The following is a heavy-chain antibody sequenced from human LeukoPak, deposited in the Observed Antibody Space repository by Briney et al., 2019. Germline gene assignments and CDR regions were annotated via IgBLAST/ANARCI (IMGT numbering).Heavy chain of an antibody. D-gene: IGHD3-10*01. Sequence: PGGSLRLSCAASGFTFSSYAMHWVRQAPGKGLEWVAVISYDGSNKYYADSVKGRFTISRDNPKNTLYLQMNSLRAEDTAVYYCARERSMVQDVWGQGTTVTVSS. CDR1: GFTFSSYA. J-gene: IGHJ6*02. CDR3: ARERSMVQDV. CDR2: ISYDGSNK. V-gene: IGHV3-30*04.